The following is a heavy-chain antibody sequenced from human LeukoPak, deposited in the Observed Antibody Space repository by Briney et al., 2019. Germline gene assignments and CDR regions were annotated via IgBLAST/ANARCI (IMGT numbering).Heavy chain of an antibody. V-gene: IGHV4-34*01. J-gene: IGHJ4*02. CDR3: ARGKTRSYAYVWGSYRYGKALDY. CDR1: GGSFSGYY. D-gene: IGHD3-16*02. CDR2: INDSGST. Sequence: PSETLSLTCTVSGGSFSGYYWSWIRQPPGKGLEWIGEINDSGSTNYNPSLKSRVTISVDTSKNQFSLKLSSVTAADTAVYYCARGKTRSYAYVWGSYRYGKALDYWGQGTLVTVSS.